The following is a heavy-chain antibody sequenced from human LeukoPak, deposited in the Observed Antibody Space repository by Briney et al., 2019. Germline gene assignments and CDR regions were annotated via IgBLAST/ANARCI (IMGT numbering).Heavy chain of an antibody. CDR3: ARDRDYYGSGSFDY. V-gene: IGHV3-64*01. D-gene: IGHD3-10*01. CDR2: ISSNGGST. CDR1: GFTFSSYA. Sequence: PGGSLRLSCAASGFTFSSYAMHWVRQAPGKGLEYVSAISSNGGSTYYANSVKGRFTISRDNSKNTLYLQMGSLRAEDMAVYYCARDRDYYGSGSFDYWGQGTLVTVSS. J-gene: IGHJ4*02.